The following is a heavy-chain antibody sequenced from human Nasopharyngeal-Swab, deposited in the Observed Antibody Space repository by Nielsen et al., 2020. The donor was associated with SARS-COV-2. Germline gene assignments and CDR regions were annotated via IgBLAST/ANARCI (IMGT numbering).Heavy chain of an antibody. D-gene: IGHD6-13*01. V-gene: IGHV3-74*01. CDR1: GFTFRSYR. CDR3: AREKVGAAAEGFDY. J-gene: IGHJ4*02. Sequence: GGSLRLSFAASGFTFRSYRLHWVRQPPGKGLVWVSRINSVETYTDYADSVKVRFTISRDNAKSTLFLQMSNLRADDTAVYYCAREKVGAAAEGFDYWRRGTLVTVSS. CDR2: INSVETYT.